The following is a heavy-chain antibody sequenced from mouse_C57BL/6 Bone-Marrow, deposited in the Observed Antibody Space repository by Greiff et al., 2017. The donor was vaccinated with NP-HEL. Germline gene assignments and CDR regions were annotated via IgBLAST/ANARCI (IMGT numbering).Heavy chain of an antibody. D-gene: IGHD1-1*01. Sequence: QVQLQQSGAELVKPGASVKLSCKASGYTFTEYTIHWVKQRSGQGLEWIGWFYPGSGSIKYNEKFTDKATLTADKSSSTVYMDLSRLTSEDAAVYVCARDGDYFGSSYGYFDVWGTGTTVTVSS. CDR3: ARDGDYFGSSYGYFDV. J-gene: IGHJ1*03. CDR1: GYTFTEYT. CDR2: FYPGSGSI. V-gene: IGHV1-62-2*01.